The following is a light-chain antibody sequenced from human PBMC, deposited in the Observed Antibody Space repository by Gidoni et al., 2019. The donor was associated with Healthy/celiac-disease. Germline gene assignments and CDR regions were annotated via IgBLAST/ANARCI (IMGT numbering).Light chain of an antibody. CDR1: QSISNW. Sequence: DIQMTQSPSTLSASVGDRVTITCRASQSISNWLAWYQQKPGKAPKLLIYKASSFESGVPSRFGGSGGRTEFTLTISSLQDDDFANYYCQQYNSYSWTFGQGTKVEIK. CDR3: QQYNSYSWT. V-gene: IGKV1-5*03. CDR2: KAS. J-gene: IGKJ1*01.